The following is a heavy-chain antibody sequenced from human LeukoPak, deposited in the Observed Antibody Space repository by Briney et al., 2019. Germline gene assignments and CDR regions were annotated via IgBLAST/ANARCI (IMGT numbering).Heavy chain of an antibody. CDR1: GFTFRSYW. CDR2: IRSDGSST. J-gene: IGHJ4*02. CDR3: ARSDYFDY. Sequence: GGSLRLSCAASGFTFRSYWMHWVRQAPGKGLVWVSRIRSDGSSTSYADSVEGRFTISRDNAKNTLYLQMNSLRAEDTAVYYCARSDYFDYWGQGTLVTVSS. V-gene: IGHV3-74*01.